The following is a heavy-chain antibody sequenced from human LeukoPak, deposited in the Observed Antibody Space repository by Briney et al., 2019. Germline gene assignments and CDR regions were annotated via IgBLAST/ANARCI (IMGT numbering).Heavy chain of an antibody. V-gene: IGHV3-48*03. CDR1: GFTFSFYE. J-gene: IGHJ4*02. CDR3: AREMGGYPCDY. CDR2: ISSSGSTI. Sequence: GGSLRLSCAASGFTFSFYEMNWVRQAPGKGLEWVSYISSSGSTIYYADSVKGRFTISRDNAKNSLYLQMNSLTAEDTAIYYCAREMGGYPCDYWGQGTLVTVSS. D-gene: IGHD5-12*01.